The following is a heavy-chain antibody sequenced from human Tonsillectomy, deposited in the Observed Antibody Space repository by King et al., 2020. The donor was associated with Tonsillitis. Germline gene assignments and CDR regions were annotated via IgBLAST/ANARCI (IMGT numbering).Heavy chain of an antibody. Sequence: VQLQESGPGLVKPSGTLFLTCAGSGGSISSSNWWSWVRQPPGKGLEWIGEIYHSGSTNYNPSRKSRVTMSVDKSKNQFSLKLSSVTAADTAGYYCAGRRWNAFDLWGQGTRVTVSS. CDR3: AGRRWNAFDL. V-gene: IGHV4-4*02. CDR1: GGSISSSNW. D-gene: IGHD5-24*01. J-gene: IGHJ3*01. CDR2: IYHSGST.